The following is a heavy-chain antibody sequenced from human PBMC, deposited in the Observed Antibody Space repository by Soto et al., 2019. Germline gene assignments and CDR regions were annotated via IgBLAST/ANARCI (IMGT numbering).Heavy chain of an antibody. CDR3: ARHRAVAGMPDYYYDMDV. Sequence: ESLKISCKGSGYSFTSYWIGWVRQMPGKGLEWMGIVHPGNSGTKYSPSFQGQVTISADKSISTAYLQWSSLKASDTAMYYCARHRAVAGMPDYYYDMDVWGQVTTVTVSS. V-gene: IGHV5-51*01. CDR2: VHPGNSGT. CDR1: GYSFTSYW. D-gene: IGHD6-19*01. J-gene: IGHJ6*02.